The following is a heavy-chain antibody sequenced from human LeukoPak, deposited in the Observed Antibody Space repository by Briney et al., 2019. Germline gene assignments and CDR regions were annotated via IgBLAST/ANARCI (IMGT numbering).Heavy chain of an antibody. V-gene: IGHV1-69*04. CDR3: ARTYYYDSSGYLGY. CDR1: GGTFSSYA. J-gene: IGHJ4*02. CDR2: IIPILGIA. D-gene: IGHD3-22*01. Sequence: SVKVSCKASGGTFSSYAISWVRQAPGQGLEWMGRIIPILGIANYAQKFQGRVTTTADKSTSTAYMELSSLRSEDTAVYYCARTYYYDSSGYLGYWGQGTLVTVSS.